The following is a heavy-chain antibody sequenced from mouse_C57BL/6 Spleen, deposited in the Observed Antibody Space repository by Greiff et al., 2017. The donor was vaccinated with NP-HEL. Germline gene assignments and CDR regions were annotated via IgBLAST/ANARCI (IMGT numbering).Heavy chain of an antibody. V-gene: IGHV5-4*01. D-gene: IGHD2-2*01. CDR2: ISDGGSYT. J-gene: IGHJ4*01. Sequence: EVQVVESGGGLVKPGGSLKLSCAASGFTFSSYAMSWVRQTPEKRLEWVATISDGGSYTYYPDNVKGRFTISRDNAKNNLYLQMSHLKSEDTAMYYCARDRMVTTDYYAMDYWGQGTSVTVSS. CDR1: GFTFSSYA. CDR3: ARDRMVTTDYYAMDY.